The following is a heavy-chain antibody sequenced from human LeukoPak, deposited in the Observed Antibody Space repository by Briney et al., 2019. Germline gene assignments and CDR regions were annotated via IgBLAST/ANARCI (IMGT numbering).Heavy chain of an antibody. CDR2: ISSSGSTI. J-gene: IGHJ3*02. V-gene: IGHV3-11*01. CDR1: GFAFSDYY. Sequence: GGSLRLSRAASGFAFSDYYMSWIRQAPGKGLEWVSYISSSGSTIYYADSVKGRFTISRDNAKNSLYLQMNSLRAEDTAVYYCARALLRYFDWLDLDAFDIWGQGTMVTVSS. CDR3: ARALLRYFDWLDLDAFDI. D-gene: IGHD3-9*01.